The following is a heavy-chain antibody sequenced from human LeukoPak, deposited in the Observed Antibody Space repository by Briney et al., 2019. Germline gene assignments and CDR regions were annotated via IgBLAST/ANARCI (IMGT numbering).Heavy chain of an antibody. D-gene: IGHD3-3*01. Sequence: SETLSLTCTVSGGSISSYYWSWIRQPPGKGLEWIGYIYYSGSTNYNPSLKSRVTISVDTSKNQFSLKLSSVTAADTAVYYCARGYYDFQFDIWGQGTMVTVSS. J-gene: IGHJ3*02. V-gene: IGHV4-59*01. CDR2: IYYSGST. CDR1: GGSISSYY. CDR3: ARGYYDFQFDI.